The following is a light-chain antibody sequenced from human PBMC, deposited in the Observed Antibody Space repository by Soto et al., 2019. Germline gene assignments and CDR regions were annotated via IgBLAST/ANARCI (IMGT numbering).Light chain of an antibody. J-gene: IGLJ1*01. CDR2: EVN. CDR1: SSDVGGYKY. V-gene: IGLV2-8*01. CDR3: SSYAGINNLGV. Sequence: QSALTQPPSASGSPGQSVTISCTGTSSDVGGYKYVSWYQQQLGKAPKLMIFEVNKRPSGVPDRFSGSKSGSTASLTVYGLQAEDEADYYCSSYAGINNLGVFGTGTKLTVL.